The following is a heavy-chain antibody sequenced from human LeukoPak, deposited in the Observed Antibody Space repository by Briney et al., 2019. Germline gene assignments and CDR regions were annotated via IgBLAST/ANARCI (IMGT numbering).Heavy chain of an antibody. CDR1: GYSFSGHG. Sequence: ASVKVSCKASGYSFSGHGITCVRRAPGQGLEWMGWISAYNGNTKYAQNLQGRVTMTTDISTSTAYMELRSLRSDDTAVYYCARLGADCGSAGCYTYPYYGLDVWGQGTTVTVSS. J-gene: IGHJ6*02. CDR3: ARLGADCGSAGCYTYPYYGLDV. CDR2: ISAYNGNT. D-gene: IGHD2-2*02. V-gene: IGHV1-18*01.